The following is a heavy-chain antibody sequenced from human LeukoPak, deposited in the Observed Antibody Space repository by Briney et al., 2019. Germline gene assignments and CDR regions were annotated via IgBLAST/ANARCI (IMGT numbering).Heavy chain of an antibody. CDR2: ISGSGDTT. V-gene: IGHV3-23*01. CDR3: AKDLLAGTIMSAFDI. J-gene: IGHJ3*02. Sequence: ETLSLTCAVYGGSFSGYYWSWIRQPPGKGLEWVSIISGSGDTTYYADSVKGRFTISRDNSKNTLYLQMNSLRAEDTAVYYCAKDLLAGTIMSAFDIWGLGTVVTVSS. D-gene: IGHD3-10*01. CDR1: GGSFSGYY.